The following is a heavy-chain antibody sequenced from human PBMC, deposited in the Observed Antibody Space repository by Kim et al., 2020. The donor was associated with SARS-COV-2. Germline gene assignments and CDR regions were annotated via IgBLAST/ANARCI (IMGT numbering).Heavy chain of an antibody. CDR3: ARDGSGSYYNVGDY. J-gene: IGHJ4*02. Sequence: ADSLKGRFTISKDSSKTTLYLQMNGLRAEETAVYYCARDGSGSYYNVGDYWGQGTLVTVSS. D-gene: IGHD3-10*01. V-gene: IGHV3-30*01.